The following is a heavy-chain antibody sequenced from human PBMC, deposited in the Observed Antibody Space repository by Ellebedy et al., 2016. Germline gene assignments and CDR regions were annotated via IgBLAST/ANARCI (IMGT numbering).Heavy chain of an antibody. CDR1: GYSFTSNN. J-gene: IGHJ5*02. Sequence: ASVKVSCKASGYSFTSNNLNRLRQAPGQGLEWMGWINTNTGNPTYAQVFTGRFVFSLDTSISTAYLQISSLKAEDTAIYYCARYTIASGTFDTWGQGTLVTVSS. D-gene: IGHD3-10*01. V-gene: IGHV7-4-1*02. CDR3: ARYTIASGTFDT. CDR2: INTNTGNP.